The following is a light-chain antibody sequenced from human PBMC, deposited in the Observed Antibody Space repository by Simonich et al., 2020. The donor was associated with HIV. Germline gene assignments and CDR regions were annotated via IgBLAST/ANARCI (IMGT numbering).Light chain of an antibody. CDR3: SSYTSSSTYVL. CDR1: CNDGGGYNY. J-gene: IGLJ2*01. Sequence: QSALTQPASVSGSPGQSITISCTGTCNDGGGYNYVSWYQQHPGKAPKLMIYDVSKRPSGVSTHFSGSKSGNTASLTISGLQAEDEADYHCSSYTSSSTYVLFGGGTKLTVL. CDR2: DVS. V-gene: IGLV2-14*01.